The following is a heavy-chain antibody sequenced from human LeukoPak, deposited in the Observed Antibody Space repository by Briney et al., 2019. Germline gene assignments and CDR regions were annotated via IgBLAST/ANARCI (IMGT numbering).Heavy chain of an antibody. CDR1: GYTFTSYY. Sequence: ASVKVSCKASGYTFTSYYMHWVRQAPGQGLEWMGGIIPIFGTANYAQKFQGRVTITADESTSTAYMELSSLRSEDTAVYYCARDRGYADQDYYYGMDVWGQGTTVTVSS. V-gene: IGHV1-69*13. CDR2: IIPIFGTA. D-gene: IGHD3-22*01. J-gene: IGHJ6*02. CDR3: ARDRGYADQDYYYGMDV.